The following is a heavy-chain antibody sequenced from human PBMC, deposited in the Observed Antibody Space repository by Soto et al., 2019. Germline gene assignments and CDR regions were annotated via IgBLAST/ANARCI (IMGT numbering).Heavy chain of an antibody. CDR1: GFTFSSYA. CDR3: ARDRQYGAGFIDV. Sequence: LRLSCAASGFTFSSYAMHWVRQAPGKGLEWVAVISSDGSDKYYADSVKGRFAISRDNSKNTLYVQLNRMRAEDTALYYCARDRQYGAGFIDVWGQGTTVTVSS. J-gene: IGHJ6*02. CDR2: ISSDGSDK. V-gene: IGHV3-30*09. D-gene: IGHD3-10*01.